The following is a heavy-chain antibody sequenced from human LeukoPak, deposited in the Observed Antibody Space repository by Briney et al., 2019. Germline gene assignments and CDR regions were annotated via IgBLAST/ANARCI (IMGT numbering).Heavy chain of an antibody. CDR1: GGSISSSSYY. V-gene: IGHV4-39*07. Sequence: PSETLSLTCTVSGGSISSSSYYWGWIRQPPGKGLEWIGSIYYSGSTNYNPSLKSRVTISVDTSKNQFSPKLSSVTAADTAVYYCARGVQGVIPYYFDYWGQGTLVTVSS. D-gene: IGHD3-16*02. J-gene: IGHJ4*02. CDR3: ARGVQGVIPYYFDY. CDR2: IYYSGST.